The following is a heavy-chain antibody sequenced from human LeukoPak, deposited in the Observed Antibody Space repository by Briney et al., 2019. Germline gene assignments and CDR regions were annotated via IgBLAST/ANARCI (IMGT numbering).Heavy chain of an antibody. D-gene: IGHD1-1*01. CDR3: ARDNTATGPFDN. V-gene: IGHV1-46*01. J-gene: IGHJ4*02. Sequence: RASVKVSCKASGYSFTSYYMHWVRQAPGQGLEWMGIIDPSGGSTSYAQKFQGRVTMTRDTSTSTVYMELSSLRSEDTAVYYCARDNTATGPFDNWGQGTLVTVSS. CDR2: IDPSGGST. CDR1: GYSFTSYY.